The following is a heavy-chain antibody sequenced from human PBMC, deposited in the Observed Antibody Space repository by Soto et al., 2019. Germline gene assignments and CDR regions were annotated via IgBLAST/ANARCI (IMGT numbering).Heavy chain of an antibody. Sequence: SETLSLTCTISGGSISSGGYYWSWIRQHPGKGLEWIGYIYYSGSTYYNPSLKSRVTISVDTSKNQFSLKLSSVTAADTAVYYCARVGRYNWQNTRLDPWGQGNLVTVSS. J-gene: IGHJ5*02. CDR1: GGSISSGGYY. D-gene: IGHD1-20*01. V-gene: IGHV4-31*03. CDR2: IYYSGST. CDR3: ARVGRYNWQNTRLDP.